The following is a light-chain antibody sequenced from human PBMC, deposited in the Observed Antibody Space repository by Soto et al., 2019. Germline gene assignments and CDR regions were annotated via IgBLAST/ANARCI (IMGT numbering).Light chain of an antibody. CDR3: QTWGTGIHGV. V-gene: IGLV4-69*01. CDR1: SGHSSYA. Sequence: QLVLTQSPSASASLGASVKLTCTLSSGHSSYAIAWHQQQPEKGPRYLMKLNSDGSHSKGDGIPDRFSGSSSGAERYLTISLLQSEDEADYYCQTWGTGIHGVFGGGTKLTVL. CDR2: LNSDGSH. J-gene: IGLJ3*02.